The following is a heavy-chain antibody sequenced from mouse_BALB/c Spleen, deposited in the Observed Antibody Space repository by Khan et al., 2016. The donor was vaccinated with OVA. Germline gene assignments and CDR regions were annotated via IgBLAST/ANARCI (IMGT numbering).Heavy chain of an antibody. J-gene: IGHJ2*01. CDR1: GYSITSDYA. CDR2: ISYSGST. V-gene: IGHV3-2*02. Sequence: EVQLQESGPGLVKPSQSLYLSCTVTGYSITSDYAWNWMRQFPGNKLEWMGYISYSGSTNYNPTLKSRTSITRDTSKNQSFLQLNSVTAEDTATYYCARSIMANWGQGTTLTVSS. CDR3: ARSIMAN.